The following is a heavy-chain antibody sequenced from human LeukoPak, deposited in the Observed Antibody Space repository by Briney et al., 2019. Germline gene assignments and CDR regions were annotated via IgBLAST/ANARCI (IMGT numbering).Heavy chain of an antibody. Sequence: SETLSLTCAVYGGSFSGYYCSWIRQPPGKGLEWIGEINHSGSTNYNPSLKSRVTISVDTSKNQFSLKLSSVTAADTAVYYCARSGSWYLRRYNWFDPWGQGTLVTVSS. CDR2: INHSGST. CDR1: GGSFSGYY. J-gene: IGHJ5*02. CDR3: ARSGSWYLRRYNWFDP. V-gene: IGHV4-34*01. D-gene: IGHD1-26*01.